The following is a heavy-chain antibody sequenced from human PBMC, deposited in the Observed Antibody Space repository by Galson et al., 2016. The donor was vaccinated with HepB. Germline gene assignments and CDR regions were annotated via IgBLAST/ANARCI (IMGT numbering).Heavy chain of an antibody. V-gene: IGHV3-21*01. D-gene: IGHD4-17*01. Sequence: SLRLSCAASGFTFSSYSMNWVRQAPGKGLEWVSSISSSSYYIYYEDSVKGRLTISRDNAKNSLYLQMNNLRAQDTAVYYCARGYDYGAPKGDFWGQGTLVTVSS. J-gene: IGHJ4*02. CDR2: ISSSSYYI. CDR3: ARGYDYGAPKGDF. CDR1: GFTFSSYS.